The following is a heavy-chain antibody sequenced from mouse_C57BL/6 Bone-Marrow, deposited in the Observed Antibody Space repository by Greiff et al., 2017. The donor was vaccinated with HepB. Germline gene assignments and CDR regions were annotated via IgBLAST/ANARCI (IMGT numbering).Heavy chain of an antibody. Sequence: VQLQESGAELVRPGTSVKMSCKASGYTFTNYWIGWAKQRPGHGLEWIGDIYPGGGYTNYNEKFKGKATLTADKSSSTAYMQFSSLTSEDSAISYCSRTNFYYAMDYWGQGTSVTVSS. D-gene: IGHD4-1*01. CDR3: SRTNFYYAMDY. CDR2: IYPGGGYT. J-gene: IGHJ4*01. V-gene: IGHV1-63*01. CDR1: GYTFTNYW.